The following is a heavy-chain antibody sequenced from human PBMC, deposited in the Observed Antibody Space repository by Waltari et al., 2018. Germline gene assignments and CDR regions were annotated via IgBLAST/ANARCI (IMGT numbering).Heavy chain of an antibody. CDR1: GDTFTGHQ. Sequence: QVQLVQSGAEVKKPGASVKVSCNASGDTFTGHQMHWVRQDPGQGLEWMGWINPNSGDTNYAQNFQGRVTMTRDTSISTAYMELSRLKSDDTAVYYCARYGLRGGWFDPWGQGTLVTVSS. D-gene: IGHD3-10*01. CDR3: ARYGLRGGWFDP. V-gene: IGHV1-2*02. CDR2: INPNSGDT. J-gene: IGHJ5*02.